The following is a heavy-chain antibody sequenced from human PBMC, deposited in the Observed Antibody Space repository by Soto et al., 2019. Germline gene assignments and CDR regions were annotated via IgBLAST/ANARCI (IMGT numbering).Heavy chain of an antibody. V-gene: IGHV4-4*02. Sequence: SETLSLTCAVSGGSISSSNWWGWVRQPPGKGLEWIGEIHHGGNTNYNPSLKSRVSISLDKSKNQFSLNLTSVTAADTAVYYCARVLVGATTPDCWGQGTLVT. D-gene: IGHD1-26*01. CDR1: GGSISSSNW. CDR3: ARVLVGATTPDC. J-gene: IGHJ4*02. CDR2: IHHGGNT.